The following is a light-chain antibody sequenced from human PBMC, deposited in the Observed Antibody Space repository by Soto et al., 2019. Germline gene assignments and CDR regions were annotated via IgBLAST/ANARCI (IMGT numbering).Light chain of an antibody. CDR2: DAS. V-gene: IGKV3-11*01. J-gene: IGKJ1*01. Sequence: EIVLTQSPATLSLSPGERATLSCRASQSISSDLAWYQQKPGQAPRLFIYDASNRVTGIPARFPGSGSGTAFTLTISTLEPEDFAVYYCQQRSSWPRTFGQGTKVEIK. CDR1: QSISSD. CDR3: QQRSSWPRT.